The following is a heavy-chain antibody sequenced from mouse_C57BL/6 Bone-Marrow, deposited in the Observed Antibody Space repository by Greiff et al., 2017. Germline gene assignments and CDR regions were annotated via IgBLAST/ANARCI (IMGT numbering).Heavy chain of an antibody. J-gene: IGHJ3*01. CDR2: INPSTGGT. CDR1: GYSFTGYY. Sequence: EVQLQQSGPELVKPGASVKISCKASGYSFTGYYMNWVKQSPEKSLEWIGEINPSTGGTTYNQKFKAKATLTVDKSSSTAYMQLKSLRSEDSAVYYCARGLLPFAYWGQGTLVTVSA. CDR3: ARGLLPFAY. D-gene: IGHD1-1*01. V-gene: IGHV1-42*01.